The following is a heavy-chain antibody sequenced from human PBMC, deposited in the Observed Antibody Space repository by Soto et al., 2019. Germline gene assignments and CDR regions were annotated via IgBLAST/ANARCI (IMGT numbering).Heavy chain of an antibody. CDR1: GYSFTSYW. Sequence: GESLKISCKGSGYSFTSYWIGWVRQMPGKGLEWMGIIYPGDSDTRYSPSFQGQVTISADKSISTAYLQWSSLKASDTAMYYCARSSIRYNYYYYYYMDVCGKXTTVTVS. D-gene: IGHD2-2*01. CDR3: ARSSIRYNYYYYYYMDV. J-gene: IGHJ6*03. CDR2: IYPGDSDT. V-gene: IGHV5-51*01.